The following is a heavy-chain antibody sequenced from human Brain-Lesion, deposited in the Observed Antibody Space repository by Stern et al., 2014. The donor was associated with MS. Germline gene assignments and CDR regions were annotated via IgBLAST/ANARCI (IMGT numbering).Heavy chain of an antibody. V-gene: IGHV1-24*01. CDR3: ATLSPGAGGNYYRHFDY. D-gene: IGHD1-26*01. Sequence: QVQLVQSGAEVKKPGASVKVSCKVSEYTLTELSMHWVRQAPRKGLEWMGGFHPDDGETIYAQKFQGRVTMTEDTSTDTAYMELSSLRSEDTAVYYCATLSPGAGGNYYRHFDYWGQGTLVTVSS. CDR1: EYTLTELS. J-gene: IGHJ4*02. CDR2: FHPDDGET.